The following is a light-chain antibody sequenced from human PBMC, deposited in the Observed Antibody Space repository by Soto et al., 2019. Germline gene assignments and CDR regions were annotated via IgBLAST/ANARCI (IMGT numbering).Light chain of an antibody. CDR1: QNISSN. J-gene: IGKJ1*01. Sequence: EIVMTQSPATLSVSPGERATLSYRASQNISSNLAWYQQKPGQAPRVLIDGASTRATGIPARFSGSGSGTEFTLTISSLQSEDFAVYYCQQYNNWLWTFGQGTKVEIK. CDR3: QQYNNWLWT. V-gene: IGKV3-15*01. CDR2: GAS.